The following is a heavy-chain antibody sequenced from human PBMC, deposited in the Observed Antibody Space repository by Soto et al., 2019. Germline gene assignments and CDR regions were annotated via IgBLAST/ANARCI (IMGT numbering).Heavy chain of an antibody. Sequence: GASVKVSCKASGGTFSSYAISWVRQAPGQGLEWMGGIIPIFGTANYAQKFQGRVTITADESTSTAYMELSSLRSEDTAVYYCARDPWGVSQNYYDSSGYYYADAFDIWGQGTMVTVSS. D-gene: IGHD3-22*01. CDR1: GGTFSSYA. CDR3: ARDPWGVSQNYYDSSGYYYADAFDI. CDR2: IIPIFGTA. J-gene: IGHJ3*02. V-gene: IGHV1-69*13.